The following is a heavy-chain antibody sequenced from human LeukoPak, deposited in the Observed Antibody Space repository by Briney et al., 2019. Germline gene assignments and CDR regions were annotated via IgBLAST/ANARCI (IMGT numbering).Heavy chain of an antibody. V-gene: IGHV3-23*01. CDR2: ITDSGGST. Sequence: GGSLRLSCAASGFTFSSYAMGWVRQAPGKGLEWVSVITDSGGSTYYADSVKGRFTISRDNSRNTLYLQMNSLRAEDTAVYYCAKPRSGWYHFDYWGQGTLVTVSS. CDR3: AKPRSGWYHFDY. D-gene: IGHD6-19*01. J-gene: IGHJ4*02. CDR1: GFTFSSYA.